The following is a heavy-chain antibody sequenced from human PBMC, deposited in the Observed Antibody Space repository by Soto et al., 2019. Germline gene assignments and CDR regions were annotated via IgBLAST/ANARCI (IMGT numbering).Heavy chain of an antibody. CDR2: ISDYNGNT. J-gene: IGHJ3*02. V-gene: IGHV1-18*01. Sequence: QVQLVQSGAEVKKPGASVKVSCKASGYTFTSYGISWVRQAPGQGLEWMGWISDYNGNTNYAQKLQGRVTMTTDTSTSTAYMELRSLRSDDTAVYYCARLYCGGDCDSWGDAFDIWGQGTMVTVSS. CDR3: ARLYCGGDCDSWGDAFDI. D-gene: IGHD2-21*02. CDR1: GYTFTSYG.